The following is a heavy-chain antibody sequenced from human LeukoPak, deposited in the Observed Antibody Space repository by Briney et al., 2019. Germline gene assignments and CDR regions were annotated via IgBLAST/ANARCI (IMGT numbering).Heavy chain of an antibody. CDR1: GDSISSYY. CDR3: ARAGILSYAFDM. CDR2: NQNSGST. J-gene: IGHJ3*02. D-gene: IGHD3-16*02. V-gene: IGHV4-59*08. Sequence: SETLSLTCSVSGDSISSYYWIWIRQPPGKGLEWIGFNQNSGSTNYNPSLKGRVTISIDTSKNQFSLRLSSVTAADTAVYYCARAGILSYAFDMWGQGTMATVSS.